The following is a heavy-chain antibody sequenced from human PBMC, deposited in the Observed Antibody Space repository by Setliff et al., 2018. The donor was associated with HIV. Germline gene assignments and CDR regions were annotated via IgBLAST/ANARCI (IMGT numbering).Heavy chain of an antibody. Sequence: SETLSLTCTVSGDSISGNYWSWIRQPAGKRLEWIGRINYGGASPPTYNPSFKSRVTMSADTSKSQFSLSLTSVTAADTAIYHGARETQTTGQRWFDPWGQGILVTVSS. D-gene: IGHD1-1*01. V-gene: IGHV4-4*07. CDR2: INYGGASPP. CDR3: ARETQTTGQRWFDP. CDR1: GDSISGNY. J-gene: IGHJ5*02.